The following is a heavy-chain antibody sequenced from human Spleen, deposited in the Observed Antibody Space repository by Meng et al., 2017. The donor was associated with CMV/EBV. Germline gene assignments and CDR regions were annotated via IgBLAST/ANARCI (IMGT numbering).Heavy chain of an antibody. CDR3: AKDTSELLWDCSGGSCYFDY. CDR1: SYG. D-gene: IGHD2-15*01. Sequence: SYGMHWVRQAPGKGLEWVAFIRYDGSNKYYADSVKGRFTISRDNSKNTLYLQMNSLRAEDTAVYYCAKDTSELLWDCSGGSCYFDYWGQGTLVTVSS. J-gene: IGHJ4*02. V-gene: IGHV3-30*02. CDR2: IRYDGSNK.